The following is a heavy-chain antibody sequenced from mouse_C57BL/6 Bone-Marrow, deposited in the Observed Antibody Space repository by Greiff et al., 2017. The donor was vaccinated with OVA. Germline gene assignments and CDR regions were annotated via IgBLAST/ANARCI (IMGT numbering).Heavy chain of an antibody. V-gene: IGHV1-81*01. J-gene: IGHJ4*01. D-gene: IGHD3-3*01. CDR2: IYPRSGNT. CDR3: ARMGLNAKED. Sequence: QVQLQQSGAELARPGASVKLSCKASGYTFTSYGISWVKQRTGQGLEWIGEIYPRSGNTYYNEKFKGKATLTADKASSTAYMELRSLTSADSAVYFCARMGLNAKEDWGQGTTGTV. CDR1: GYTFTSYG.